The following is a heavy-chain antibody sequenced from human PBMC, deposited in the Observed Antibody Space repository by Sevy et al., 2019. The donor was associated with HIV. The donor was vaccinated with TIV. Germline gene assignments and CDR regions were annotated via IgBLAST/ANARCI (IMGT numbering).Heavy chain of an antibody. V-gene: IGHV3-9*01. CDR2: ISWNGADI. D-gene: IGHD6-13*01. CDR3: AKGQQLITQSGSCFYYGMNV. CDR1: NLTFEDYA. J-gene: IGHJ6*02. Sequence: GGSLRLSCAASNLTFEDYAMHWVRRAPGKGLEWVSGISWNGADIDFAASVKGRFTISRDNAKSSVYLQINSLTPEDTGVYYCAKGQQLITQSGSCFYYGMNVWGQGTTVTVSS.